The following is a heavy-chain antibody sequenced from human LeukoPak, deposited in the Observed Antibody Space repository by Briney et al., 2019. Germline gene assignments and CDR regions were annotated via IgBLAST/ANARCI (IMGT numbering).Heavy chain of an antibody. CDR1: GGTFSSYA. D-gene: IGHD3-22*01. Sequence: GASVKVSCKASGGTFSSYAISWVRQAPGQGLEWMGRIIPILGIANYAQKFQGRVTITADKSTSTAYMELSSLRSEDTAVYYCAKDYDSSRWDYFQHWGQGTLVTVSS. CDR3: AKDYDSSRWDYFQH. CDR2: IIPILGIA. J-gene: IGHJ1*01. V-gene: IGHV1-69*04.